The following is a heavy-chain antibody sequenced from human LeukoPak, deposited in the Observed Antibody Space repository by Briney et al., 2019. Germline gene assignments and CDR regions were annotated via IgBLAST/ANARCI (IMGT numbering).Heavy chain of an antibody. D-gene: IGHD2-2*02. Sequence: GGSLRLSCAASGFTFSNAWMSWVRQAPGKGLEWVGRIKSKTDGGTTDYAAPVKGRFTISRDDSKNTLYLQMNSLKTEDTAVYYCTTDPVSLRYCSRTSCYTMIDIWGQGTMVTVSS. CDR3: TTDPVSLRYCSRTSCYTMIDI. CDR2: IKSKTDGGTT. CDR1: GFTFSNAW. V-gene: IGHV3-15*01. J-gene: IGHJ3*02.